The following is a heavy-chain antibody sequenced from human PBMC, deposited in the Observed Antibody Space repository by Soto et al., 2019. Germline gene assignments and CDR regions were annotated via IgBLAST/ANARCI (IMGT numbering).Heavy chain of an antibody. V-gene: IGHV1-69*01. CDR2: IIPIFGTA. D-gene: IGHD3-10*01. CDR1: GGTFSSYA. J-gene: IGHJ4*02. CDR3: ALGHYYGSGSPGFDY. Sequence: QVQLVQSGAEVKKPGSSVKVSCKASGGTFSSYAISWVRQAPGQGLEWMGGIIPIFGTANYAQKFQGRVTITADESKSTAYMELRSLRSEDTAVYYCALGHYYGSGSPGFDYWGQGTLVTVSS.